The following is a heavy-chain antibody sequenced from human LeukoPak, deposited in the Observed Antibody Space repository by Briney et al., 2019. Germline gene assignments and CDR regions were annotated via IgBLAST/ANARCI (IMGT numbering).Heavy chain of an antibody. J-gene: IGHJ4*02. V-gene: IGHV3-64*01. CDR2: ISSNGGST. CDR3: ARGPYCGGDCYSFYYFDY. CDR1: GFTFSSYW. Sequence: SGGSLRLSCAASGFTFSSYWMHWVRQAPGKGLEYVPVISSNGGSTYYANSVKGRFTISRDNSKNTLYLQMGSLRAEDMAVYYCARGPYCGGDCYSFYYFDYWGQGTLVTVSS. D-gene: IGHD2-21*02.